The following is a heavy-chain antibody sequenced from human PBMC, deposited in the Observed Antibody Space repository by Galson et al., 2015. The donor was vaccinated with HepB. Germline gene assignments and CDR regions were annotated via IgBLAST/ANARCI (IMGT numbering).Heavy chain of an antibody. CDR3: ARGIRYSSNWYYFDY. J-gene: IGHJ4*02. Sequence: SLRLSCAASGFSFGTYTMHWVRQAPGKGLEWVALIAYDGSSEKYADSVKGRFTISRDNSKNTLFLQMNSLRAEDTAVYYCARGIRYSSNWYYFDYWGQGTLVTVSP. V-gene: IGHV3-30-3*01. CDR1: GFSFGTYT. D-gene: IGHD6-13*01. CDR2: IAYDGSSE.